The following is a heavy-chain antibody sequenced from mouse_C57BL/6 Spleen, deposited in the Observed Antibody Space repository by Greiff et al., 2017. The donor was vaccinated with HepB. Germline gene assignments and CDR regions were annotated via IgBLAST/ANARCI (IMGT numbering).Heavy chain of an antibody. CDR3: VRQEDWDYAMDY. D-gene: IGHD4-1*01. CDR1: GFSFNTYA. Sequence: EVQLVESGGGLVQPKGSLKLSCAASGFSFNTYAMNWVRQAPGKGLEGVARIRSKSNNYATYYADSVKDRFTISRDDSESMLYLQMNNLKTEDTAMYYCVRQEDWDYAMDYWGQGTSVTVSS. J-gene: IGHJ4*01. V-gene: IGHV10-1*01. CDR2: IRSKSNNYAT.